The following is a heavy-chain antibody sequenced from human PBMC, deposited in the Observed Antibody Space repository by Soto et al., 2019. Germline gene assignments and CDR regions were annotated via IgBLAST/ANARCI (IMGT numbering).Heavy chain of an antibody. Sequence: GGALRPSFAPPGFTFTSYWMPLVRQTPGKGLVWVSRIDTDGSTTSYADAVKGRITISRDNAKNTLYLQMSSLRAEDTAVYYCARAIAVAGTGGFYWGQGILVTVSS. V-gene: IGHV3-74*01. CDR1: GFTFTSYW. D-gene: IGHD6-19*01. CDR3: ARAIAVAGTGGFY. J-gene: IGHJ4*02. CDR2: IDTDGSTT.